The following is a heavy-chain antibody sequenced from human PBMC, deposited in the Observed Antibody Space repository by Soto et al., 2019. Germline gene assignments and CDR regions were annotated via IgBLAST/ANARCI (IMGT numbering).Heavy chain of an antibody. CDR3: AADSSGYSIFDY. CDR2: IVVGSGNT. V-gene: IGHV1-58*01. D-gene: IGHD3-22*01. J-gene: IGHJ4*02. Sequence: QMQLVQSGTEVKKPGTSVKVSCKASGFTFTSSAVQWVRQARGQRLEWIGWIVVGSGNTNYAQKFQERVTITRDMSTSTAYMELSSLRSEDTAVYYCAADSSGYSIFDYWGQGTLVTVSS. CDR1: GFTFTSSA.